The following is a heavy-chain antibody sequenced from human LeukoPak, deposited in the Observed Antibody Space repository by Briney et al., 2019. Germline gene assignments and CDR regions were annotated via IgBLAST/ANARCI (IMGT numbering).Heavy chain of an antibody. CDR2: IYPGDSDT. J-gene: IGHJ4*02. Sequence: PGESLQISCQGSGSSFTSYWIGCVRQMPGKGLEWMGIIYPGDSDTRYSPSFQGQFTISADKSISTAYLQWSSLKASDTAMYYCARGRLSYLFDYWGQGTLVTVSS. CDR1: GSSFTSYW. D-gene: IGHD2-21*02. CDR3: ARGRLSYLFDY. V-gene: IGHV5-51*01.